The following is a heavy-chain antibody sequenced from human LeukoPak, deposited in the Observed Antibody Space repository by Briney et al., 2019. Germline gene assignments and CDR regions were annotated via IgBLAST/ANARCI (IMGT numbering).Heavy chain of an antibody. Sequence: GGSLRLSCAASGFTFSSYAMSWVRQAPGKGLEWVSAISGSGGSTYYADSVKGRFTISRDNSKNTLYLQMNSLRAEDTAVDYCAKDRGYDFWSGYYLDYWGQGTLVTVSS. J-gene: IGHJ4*02. CDR1: GFTFSSYA. V-gene: IGHV3-23*01. CDR3: AKDRGYDFWSGYYLDY. CDR2: ISGSGGST. D-gene: IGHD3-3*01.